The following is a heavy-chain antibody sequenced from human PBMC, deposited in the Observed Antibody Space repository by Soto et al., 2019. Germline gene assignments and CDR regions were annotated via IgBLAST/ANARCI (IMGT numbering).Heavy chain of an antibody. V-gene: IGHV4-59*01. CDR1: GGSIIKYY. CDR3: GRLFALDYYDSSGFLDY. CDR2: IYYSGDT. D-gene: IGHD3-22*01. Sequence: SETLSLTCTVAGGSIIKYYWTWMRQPPGKGLEWIGYIYYSGDTNYNPSLKSRVTISVDTSKSQFSLKLSSVTVADTAVYYCGRLFALDYYDSSGFLDYWGRGTLVPVSS. J-gene: IGHJ4*02.